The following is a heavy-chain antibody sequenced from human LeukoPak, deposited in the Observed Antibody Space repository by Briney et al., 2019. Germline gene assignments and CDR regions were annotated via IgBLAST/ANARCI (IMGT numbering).Heavy chain of an antibody. J-gene: IGHJ4*02. D-gene: IGHD2-2*02. Sequence: SETLSLTCTVSGGPISSYYWSWIRQPPGKGLEWIGYIYYSGSTNYNPSLKSRVTISVDTSKNQFSLKLSSVTAADTAVYYCARTEYQLLYGFDYWGQGTLVTVSS. CDR2: IYYSGST. CDR3: ARTEYQLLYGFDY. V-gene: IGHV4-59*01. CDR1: GGPISSYY.